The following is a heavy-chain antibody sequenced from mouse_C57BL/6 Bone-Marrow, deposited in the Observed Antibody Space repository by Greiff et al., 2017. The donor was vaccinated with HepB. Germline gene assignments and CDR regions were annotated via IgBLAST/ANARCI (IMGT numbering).Heavy chain of an antibody. CDR1: GFTFSDYY. CDR2: INYDGSST. D-gene: IGHD1-1*01. Sequence: EVQLVESEGGLVQPGSSMKLSCTASGFTFSDYYMAWVRQVPEKGLEWVAHINYDGSSTYYLGSMKSRFTISRDNAKNIPYLQISSLKSEDTATYYGARDSYYGSSYYYAMDYWGQGTSVTVSS. J-gene: IGHJ4*01. CDR3: ARDSYYGSSYYYAMDY. V-gene: IGHV5-16*01.